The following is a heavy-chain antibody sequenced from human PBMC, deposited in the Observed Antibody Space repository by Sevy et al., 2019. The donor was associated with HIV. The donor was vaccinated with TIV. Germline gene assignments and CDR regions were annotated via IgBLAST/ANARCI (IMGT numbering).Heavy chain of an antibody. Sequence: GGSLRLSCAASGFTFSSYAMHWVRQAPGKGLEWVAVISYDGSNKDYADSVKGRFTISRDNSKNTLYLQMNSLRAEDTAVYYCARGPLAYPYYFDYWGQGTLVTVSS. CDR3: ARGPLAYPYYFDY. V-gene: IGHV3-30-3*01. CDR2: ISYDGSNK. CDR1: GFTFSSYA. J-gene: IGHJ4*02.